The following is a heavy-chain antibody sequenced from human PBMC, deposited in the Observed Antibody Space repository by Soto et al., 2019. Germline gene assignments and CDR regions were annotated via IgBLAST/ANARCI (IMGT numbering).Heavy chain of an antibody. Sequence: EVQLLESGGGLVQPGGSLRLSCAASEFSFSNYAMNWVRQAPGKGLEWVSGISRNGGRTYYVDSVRGRFTISRDNSKNTLYMQMKSLSGEDTAVYYCAKGSSDVTMVRGVTISAGIFDYWGQGALVTVSS. J-gene: IGHJ4*02. D-gene: IGHD3-10*01. V-gene: IGHV3-23*01. CDR1: EFSFSNYA. CDR3: AKGSSDVTMVRGVTISAGIFDY. CDR2: ISRNGGRT.